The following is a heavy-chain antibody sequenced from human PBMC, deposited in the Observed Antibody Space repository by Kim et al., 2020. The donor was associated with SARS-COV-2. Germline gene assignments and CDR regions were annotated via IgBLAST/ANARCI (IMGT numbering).Heavy chain of an antibody. D-gene: IGHD3-9*01. CDR2: IYWDDDK. J-gene: IGHJ4*02. CDR1: GFSLSTSGVG. CDR3: AHSTTYYDILAGDYYFDY. Sequence: SGPTLVNPTQTLTLTCTFSGFSLSTSGVGVGWIRQPPGKALEWLALIYWDDDKRYSPSLKSRLTITKDTSKNQVVLTMTNMDPVDTATYYCAHSTTYYDILAGDYYFDYWGQGTLVTVSS. V-gene: IGHV2-5*02.